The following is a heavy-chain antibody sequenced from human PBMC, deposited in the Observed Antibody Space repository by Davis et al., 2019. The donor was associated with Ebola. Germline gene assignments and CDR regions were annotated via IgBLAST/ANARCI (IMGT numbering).Heavy chain of an antibody. CDR1: GYTFTSYA. D-gene: IGHD3-22*01. Sequence: AASVKVSCKASGYTFTSYAMHWVRQAPGQRLEWMGWINAGNGNTKYSQKFQGRVTITRDTSASTAYMELSSLRSEDTAVYYCAGDSSGYGADYWGQGTLVTVSS. CDR2: INAGNGNT. CDR3: AGDSSGYGADY. V-gene: IGHV1-3*01. J-gene: IGHJ4*02.